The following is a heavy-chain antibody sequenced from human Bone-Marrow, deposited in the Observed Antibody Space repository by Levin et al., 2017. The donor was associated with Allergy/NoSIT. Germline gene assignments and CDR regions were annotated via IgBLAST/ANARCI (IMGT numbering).Heavy chain of an antibody. CDR1: GFTFSDSY. CDR3: TRGDSSGLSDY. Sequence: GESLKISCAASGFTFSDSYMSWVRQAPGKGLEWLSYISTSSTFTNYADSVKGRFTISRDTAKNSLYLQMKSLRAEDTAVYYCTRGDSSGLSDYWGQGSLVTVSS. J-gene: IGHJ4*02. D-gene: IGHD6-19*01. CDR2: ISTSSTFT. V-gene: IGHV3-11*05.